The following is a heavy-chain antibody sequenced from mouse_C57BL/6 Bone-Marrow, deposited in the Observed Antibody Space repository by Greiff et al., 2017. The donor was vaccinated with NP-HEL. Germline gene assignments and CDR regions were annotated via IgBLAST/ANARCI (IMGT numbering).Heavy chain of an antibody. J-gene: IGHJ3*01. Sequence: QVQLQQPGTELVKPGASVKLSCKASGYTFTSYWMPWVKQRPGQGLEWIGDINPSNGSTNYNEKFKSTATLTVDKSSSTAYMQLSSLTSEDSAVYYCGTVSYGSSYVAWFAYWGQGTLVTVSA. V-gene: IGHV1-53*01. D-gene: IGHD1-1*01. CDR3: GTVSYGSSYVAWFAY. CDR2: INPSNGST. CDR1: GYTFTSYW.